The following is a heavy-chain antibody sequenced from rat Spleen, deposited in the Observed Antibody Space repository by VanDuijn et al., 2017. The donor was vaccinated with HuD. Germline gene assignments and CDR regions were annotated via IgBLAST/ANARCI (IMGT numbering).Heavy chain of an antibody. CDR3: ARGYYVAFAY. J-gene: IGHJ3*01. Sequence: QLPESGPGLLKPSQSLSLTCSVTASSITCSSMWNWIRKFPGNKMEWMGYINGAGTTNYNPSLKSRISITRDTSKNQFFLQVDSVTTEDTATYYCARGYYVAFAYWGQGTLVTLSS. V-gene: IGHV3-3*01. CDR2: INGAGTT. D-gene: IGHD1-12*01. CDR1: ASSITCSSM.